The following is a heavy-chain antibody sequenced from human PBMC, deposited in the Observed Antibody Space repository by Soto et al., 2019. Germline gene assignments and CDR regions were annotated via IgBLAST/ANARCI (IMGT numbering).Heavy chain of an antibody. D-gene: IGHD3-10*01. V-gene: IGHV1-3*01. CDR2: INGGNGYA. CDR1: GYTFSSNA. Sequence: ASVKVSCKASGYTFSSNAIHWVRQAPGQELEWMGWINGGNGYAKHSQNFQDRVTLTRDTSANTTYMELSSLRSEDTAIFYCARATYTSGGSPTFAMDVWGQGTTVTVSS. CDR3: ARATYTSGGSPTFAMDV. J-gene: IGHJ6*02.